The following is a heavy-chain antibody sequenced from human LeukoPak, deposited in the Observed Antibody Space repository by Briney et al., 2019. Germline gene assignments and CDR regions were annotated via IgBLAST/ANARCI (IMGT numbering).Heavy chain of an antibody. CDR1: GFTFSSYA. D-gene: IGHD6-19*01. CDR3: AKRPSSGWGGYFDY. CDR2: FTGSGGST. V-gene: IGHV3-23*01. J-gene: IGHJ4*02. Sequence: GGSLRLSCAASGFTFSSYAMSWVRQAPGKGLEWVSSFTGSGGSTYYADSVKGGFTISRDNSKNTLSLQTNSLRAEDTAVYYCAKRPSSGWGGYFDYWGQGILVTVSS.